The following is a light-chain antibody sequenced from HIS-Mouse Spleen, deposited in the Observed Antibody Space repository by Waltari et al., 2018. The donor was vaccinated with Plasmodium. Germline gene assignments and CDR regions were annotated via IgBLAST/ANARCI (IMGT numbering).Light chain of an antibody. Sequence: DIQMTQSPSSLSASVGDRVTITFQASQDISNYLNWYQQKPGKAPRLLIDDAANWETGIPSRFSGRGYGTDVTFNISSLQPDDIATYYCQQYDKLPPAVTFGPGTKVAIK. V-gene: IGKV1-33*01. J-gene: IGKJ3*01. CDR2: DAA. CDR3: QQYDKLPPAVT. CDR1: QDISNY.